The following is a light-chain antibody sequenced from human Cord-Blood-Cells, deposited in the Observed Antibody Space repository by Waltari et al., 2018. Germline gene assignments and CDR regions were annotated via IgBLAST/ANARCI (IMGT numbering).Light chain of an antibody. Sequence: SYVLTPTPSASVAPGQTPRNTSGGNKTGSKSAQWYHQKPGQAPVLVIYYDSDRPSGIPERFSGSNSGNTATLTISRVEAGDEADYYCQVWDSSSDHRVFGGGTKLTVL. J-gene: IGLJ3*02. V-gene: IGLV3-21*04. CDR2: YDS. CDR3: QVWDSSSDHRV. CDR1: KTGSKS.